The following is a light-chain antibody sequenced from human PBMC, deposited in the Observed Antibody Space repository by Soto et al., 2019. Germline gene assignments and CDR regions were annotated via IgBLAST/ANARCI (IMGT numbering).Light chain of an antibody. J-gene: IGKJ4*01. Sequence: DLQMTQSPSSLSASVGDRVTIACQSSHDVSRNLHWFQQKPGEAPKLLIYDASNLERGVPSRFSASGSGTDFTFTISSLQPEDVATYYCQQYNSMLSFGGGTEIELK. CDR2: DAS. CDR1: HDVSRN. CDR3: QQYNSMLS. V-gene: IGKV1-33*01.